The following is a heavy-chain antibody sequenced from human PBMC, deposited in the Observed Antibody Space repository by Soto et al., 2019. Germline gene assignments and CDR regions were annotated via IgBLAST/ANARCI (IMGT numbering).Heavy chain of an antibody. Sequence: QVPLVQSGAEVKKPGASVKVSCKASGYTFTSYAMHWVRQAPGQRLEWMGWINAGNGNTKYSQKFQGRVTITRDTSASTSYMELSRLRSEDTAVYYCARASQTSYYYYYMDVWGKGTTVTVSS. J-gene: IGHJ6*03. V-gene: IGHV1-3*01. CDR2: INAGNGNT. CDR3: ARASQTSYYYYYMDV. CDR1: GYTFTSYA.